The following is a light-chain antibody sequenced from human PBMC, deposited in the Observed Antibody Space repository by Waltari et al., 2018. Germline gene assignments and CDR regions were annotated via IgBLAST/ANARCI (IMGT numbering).Light chain of an antibody. Sequence: EIVMTQSPATLSVSPGERATVSCRASQSFNGNLAWYQHKQGQAPRLLIFAASTRATGTPGRFSGGGSGTEFTLSISSRQSDDFAIYYCQQYTEWPYTFGQGTKLEIK. V-gene: IGKV3-15*01. CDR1: QSFNGN. CDR3: QQYTEWPYT. J-gene: IGKJ2*01. CDR2: AAS.